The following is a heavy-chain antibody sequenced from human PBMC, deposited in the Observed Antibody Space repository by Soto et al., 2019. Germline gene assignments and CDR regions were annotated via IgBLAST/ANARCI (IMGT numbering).Heavy chain of an antibody. CDR3: ARRTIVATTYYYYYGMDV. V-gene: IGHV4-4*07. CDR2: VYSSGTT. D-gene: IGHD5-12*01. Sequence: PSETLSLTCTVSGGSINSYWWSWIRQPAGKGLEWIGRVYSSGTTDYNPSLNSRATMSVETSKNQFSLKLSSVTAADTAVYYCARRTIVATTYYYYYGMDVWGQGTTVTVSS. CDR1: GGSINSYW. J-gene: IGHJ6*02.